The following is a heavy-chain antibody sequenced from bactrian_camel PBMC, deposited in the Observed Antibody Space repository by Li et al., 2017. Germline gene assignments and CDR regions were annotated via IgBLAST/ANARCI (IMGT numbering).Heavy chain of an antibody. CDR1: GYTSSYCS. Sequence: HVQLVESGGGSVQAGGSLRLSCAASGYTSSYCSMGWYRQAPGKERELVSRIMRDGSKYYADSVKGRFTISQANAKKTVYLQMNSLNPEDTAMYYCATGNPSPEDYNSGDYYCGWESLGLFGQGTQVTVS. V-gene: IGHV3S53*01. CDR2: IMRDGSK. J-gene: IGHJ4*01. D-gene: IGHD2*01.